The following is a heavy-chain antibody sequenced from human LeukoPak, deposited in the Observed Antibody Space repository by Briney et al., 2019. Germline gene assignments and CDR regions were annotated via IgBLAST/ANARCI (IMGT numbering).Heavy chain of an antibody. V-gene: IGHV3-7*01. J-gene: IGHJ4*02. CDR1: GFPFSSYW. Sequence: GSLRLSCAASGFPFSSYWMSWVRQAPGKGLEWVANIKQDGSGKYYVDSVKGRFTISRDNAKNSLYLQMNSLRAEDTAVYYCARNYYGRKGFDYWGQGTLVTVSS. CDR2: IKQDGSGK. CDR3: ARNYYGRKGFDY. D-gene: IGHD3-10*01.